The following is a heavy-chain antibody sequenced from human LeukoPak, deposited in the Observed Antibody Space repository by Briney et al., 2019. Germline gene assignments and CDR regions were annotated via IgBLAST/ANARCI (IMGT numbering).Heavy chain of an antibody. V-gene: IGHV3-30*02. Sequence: GGSLRLSCAASGLHFSNFGMHWVRQAPGKGLEWVTFIRYDGSTIYYADSVKGRFTVSRDNSKNTLYLQMSSLKAEDTAVYYCTKEIYCTATTCQGNDAFHIWGQGTVVTVSS. J-gene: IGHJ3*02. D-gene: IGHD2-8*02. CDR1: GLHFSNFG. CDR3: TKEIYCTATTCQGNDAFHI. CDR2: IRYDGSTI.